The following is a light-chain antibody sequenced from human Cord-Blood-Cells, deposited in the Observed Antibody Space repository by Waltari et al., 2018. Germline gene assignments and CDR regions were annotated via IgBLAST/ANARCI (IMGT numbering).Light chain of an antibody. CDR2: RNN. CDR1: SSNIGSNS. Sequence: QSVLTQPPSASGTPGQRVTIPCSGTSSNIGSNSVYWYQQLPGTAPKLLIYRNNQRPSGVPDRFSGSKSGTSASLAISGLRSEDEADYYCAAWDDSLSGPGVFGGGTKLTVL. V-gene: IGLV1-47*01. J-gene: IGLJ3*02. CDR3: AAWDDSLSGPGV.